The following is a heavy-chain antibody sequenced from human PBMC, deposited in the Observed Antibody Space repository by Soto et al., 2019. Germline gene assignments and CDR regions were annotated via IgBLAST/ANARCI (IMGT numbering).Heavy chain of an antibody. J-gene: IGHJ4*02. CDR2: ISYDGSNK. CDR1: GFTFSSYG. D-gene: IGHD6-19*01. V-gene: IGHV3-30*18. Sequence: PGGSLRLSCAASGFTFSSYGMHWVRQAPGKGLEWVAVISYDGSNKYYADSVKGRFTISRDNSKNTLYLQMNSLRAEDTAVYYCAKDEKQWLVRRDFDYWGQGTLVTVS. CDR3: AKDEKQWLVRRDFDY.